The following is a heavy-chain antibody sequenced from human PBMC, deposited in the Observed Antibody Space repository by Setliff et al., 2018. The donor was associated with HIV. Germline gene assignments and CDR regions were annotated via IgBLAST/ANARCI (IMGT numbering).Heavy chain of an antibody. D-gene: IGHD6-19*01. CDR3: ARFETVAVSGTDY. Sequence: PETLSLTCAVYGGSFSGYYWSWIRQPPGKGLEWIGEINHSGTTNYNPSLKSRVTISVDTSKNQFSLKVSSVTAADTAVYFCARFETVAVSGTDYWGPGTLVTVSS. J-gene: IGHJ4*02. V-gene: IGHV4-34*01. CDR2: INHSGTT. CDR1: GGSFSGYY.